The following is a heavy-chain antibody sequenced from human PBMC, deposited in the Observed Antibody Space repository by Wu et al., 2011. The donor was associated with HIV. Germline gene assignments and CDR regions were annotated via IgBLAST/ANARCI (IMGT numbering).Heavy chain of an antibody. Sequence: QVHLVQSGTEVKKPGSSVKVSCKTSGYTSAPMLSLGCDRPLDKGLSGWEGSCLSFGATNYAQKFQGRVTITADTSTSTAYMEMSSLTSEDTAVYYCARENARGGEHNDFWGPGSLVTVSS. D-gene: IGHD2-21*01. CDR3: ARENARGGEHNDF. CDR1: GYTSAPML. CDR2: SCLSFGAT. V-gene: IGHV1-69*14. J-gene: IGHJ4*02.